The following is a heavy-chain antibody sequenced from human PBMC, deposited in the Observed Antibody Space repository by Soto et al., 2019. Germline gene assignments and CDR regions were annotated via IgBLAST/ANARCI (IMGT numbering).Heavy chain of an antibody. CDR1: GFTFSSYS. D-gene: IGHD1-1*01. CDR3: ARSVRGGLCY. J-gene: IGHJ4*02. V-gene: IGHV3-21*01. Sequence: EVQLVESGGGLVKPGGSLRLSCAASGFTFSSYSMNWVRQAPGKGLEWVSSISSSSSYIYYADSVKGRFTISRDNAKNALYLQMNSLRAEDTAVYYCARSVRGGLCYWGQGTLVTVSS. CDR2: ISSSSSYI.